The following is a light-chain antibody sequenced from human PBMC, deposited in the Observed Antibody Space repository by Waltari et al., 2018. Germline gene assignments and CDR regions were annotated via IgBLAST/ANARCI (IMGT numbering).Light chain of an antibody. CDR2: DVS. V-gene: IGLV2-14*03. Sequence: QSALTQPASVSGSPGQSITISCTGTSSDVGGYNYVSWYQQHPGKAPKLMIYDVSNRPSGVFNRVHGSKSGNTASLTISGLQAEDEADYYCISYSSSVTYVFGSGTKVTVL. J-gene: IGLJ1*01. CDR1: SSDVGGYNY. CDR3: ISYSSSVTYV.